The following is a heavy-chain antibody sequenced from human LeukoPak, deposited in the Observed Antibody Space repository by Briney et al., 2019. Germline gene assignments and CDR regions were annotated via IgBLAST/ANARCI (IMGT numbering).Heavy chain of an antibody. V-gene: IGHV3-23*01. Sequence: GGSLRLSCAASGFTFSSYAMSWVRQAPGKGLEWVSGISGSGGSTDYADSVKGRFTISRDNSKNTLYLQMNSLRAEDTAVYYCAKLYSSSWYDYFDYWGQGTLVTVSS. CDR1: GFTFSSYA. CDR2: ISGSGGST. D-gene: IGHD6-13*01. J-gene: IGHJ4*02. CDR3: AKLYSSSWYDYFDY.